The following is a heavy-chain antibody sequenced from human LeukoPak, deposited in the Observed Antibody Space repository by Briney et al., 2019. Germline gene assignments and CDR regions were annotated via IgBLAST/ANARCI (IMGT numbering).Heavy chain of an antibody. CDR2: ISSNGGST. J-gene: IGHJ5*02. D-gene: IGHD5-24*01. CDR1: GFTFSSYA. Sequence: PGGSLRLSCSASGFTFSSYAMHWVRQAPGKGLEYVSAISSNGGSTYYADSVKGRFTISRDNAKDALYLQMNSLRAEDTAVYYCGSCAVHGAGDGDDLWGQGTLVTVSS. CDR3: GSCAVHGAGDGDDL. V-gene: IGHV3-64*04.